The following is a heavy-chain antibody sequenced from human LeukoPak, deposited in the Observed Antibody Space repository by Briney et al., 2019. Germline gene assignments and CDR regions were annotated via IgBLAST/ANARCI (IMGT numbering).Heavy chain of an antibody. V-gene: IGHV4-4*07. J-gene: IGHJ6*03. CDR2: IYTSGST. Sequence: PSETLSLTCTVSGRSISSYYWSWIRQPAGKGLEWIGRIYTSGSTNYNPSLKSRVTMSVDTSKNQFSLKPSSVTAADTAVYYCARGSGGLENYYYYSYMDVWGKGTTVTVSS. CDR1: GRSISSYY. D-gene: IGHD1-1*01. CDR3: ARGSGGLENYYYYSYMDV.